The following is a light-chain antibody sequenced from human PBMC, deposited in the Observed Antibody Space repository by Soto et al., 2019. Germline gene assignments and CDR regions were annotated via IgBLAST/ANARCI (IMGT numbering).Light chain of an antibody. J-gene: IGKJ4*01. CDR2: GAS. CDR1: QSVSSK. CDR3: KQYNNWLN. Sequence: EIVMTHSPATLSVSPVEIATLPCSSSQSVSSKVAWYQQKPGQAPRLLIYGASTRATGIPARFSGSGSGTEFTLTISSLQSEDFAVYYCKQYNNWLNFGGGTKVDIK. V-gene: IGKV3-15*01.